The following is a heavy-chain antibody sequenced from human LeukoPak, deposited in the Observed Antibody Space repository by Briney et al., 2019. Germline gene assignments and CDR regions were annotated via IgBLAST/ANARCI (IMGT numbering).Heavy chain of an antibody. D-gene: IGHD2-15*01. CDR1: GFTFSTFG. V-gene: IGHV3-30*18. J-gene: IGHJ6*02. Sequence: GGSLRLSCAASGFTFSTFGIHWVRQAPGKGLEWVAVISYDASNKYYADSVKGRFTIFRDNSKNTLYLQMNSLRVEDTAVYYCAKSRDKFFNYYYALDVWGQGTTVTVSS. CDR2: ISYDASNK. CDR3: AKSRDKFFNYYYALDV.